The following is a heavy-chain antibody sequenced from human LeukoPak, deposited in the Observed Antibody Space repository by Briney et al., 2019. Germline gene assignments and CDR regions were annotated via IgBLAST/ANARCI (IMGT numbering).Heavy chain of an antibody. CDR3: AREGGAGTLFDY. V-gene: IGHV4-59*01. CDR2: IYYSGNT. Sequence: SETLSLTCTVSGGSISSYYWSWIRQPPGKGLEWIGYIYYSGNTNYNPSLKGRVTISVDTSKNQFSLKLSSVTAADTAIYYCAREGGAGTLFDYWGQGTLVTVSS. D-gene: IGHD6-13*01. CDR1: GGSISSYY. J-gene: IGHJ4*02.